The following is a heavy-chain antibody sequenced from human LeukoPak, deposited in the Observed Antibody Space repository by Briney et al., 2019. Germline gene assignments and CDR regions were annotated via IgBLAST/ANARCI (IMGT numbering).Heavy chain of an antibody. Sequence: GGSLRLSCAASGFTFSNYAMGWVRQAPGKGLEWVSAIGANGGRKYYTDSVKGRFTISRDSSKNTLYLQMNSLRADDTAIYYCAKDTGYSTGWYAVDYWGQGNLVTVSS. CDR3: AKDTGYSTGWYAVDY. CDR1: GFTFSNYA. V-gene: IGHV3-23*01. CDR2: IGANGGRK. J-gene: IGHJ4*02. D-gene: IGHD6-19*01.